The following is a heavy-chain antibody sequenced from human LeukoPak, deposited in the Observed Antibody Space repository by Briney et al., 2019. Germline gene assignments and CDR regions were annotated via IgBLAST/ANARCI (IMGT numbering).Heavy chain of an antibody. CDR2: MNPNSGNT. CDR3: ARDFYDYVWGSYRFFDY. CDR1: GYTFTSYD. J-gene: IGHJ4*02. V-gene: IGHV1-8*01. D-gene: IGHD3-16*02. Sequence: ASVKVSCKASGYTFTSYDINWVRQATGQGLEWMGWMNPNSGNTGYAQKFQGRVTMTRDTSTSTVYMELSSLRSEDTAVYYCARDFYDYVWGSYRFFDYWGQGTLVTVSS.